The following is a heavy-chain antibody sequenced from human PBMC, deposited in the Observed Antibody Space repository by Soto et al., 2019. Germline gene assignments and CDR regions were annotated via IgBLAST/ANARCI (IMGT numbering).Heavy chain of an antibody. CDR1: GFTFSNAW. V-gene: IGHV3-15*01. Sequence: GGSLRLSCAASGFTFSNAWMSWVRQAPGKGLEWVGRIKSKTDGGTTDYAAPVKGRFTISRDDSKNTLYLQMNSLKTEDTAVYYCTTERGNWNYVGFYYYYMDVWGKGTTVTVSS. CDR2: IKSKTDGGTT. J-gene: IGHJ6*03. CDR3: TTERGNWNYVGFYYYYMDV. D-gene: IGHD1-7*01.